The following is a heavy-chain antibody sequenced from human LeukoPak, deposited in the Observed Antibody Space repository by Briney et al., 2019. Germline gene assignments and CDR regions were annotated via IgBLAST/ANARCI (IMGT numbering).Heavy chain of an antibody. CDR2: IYYSGST. Sequence: SETLSLTCTVSGGSFSSSSYYWGWLRQPPGTGLEWFGSIYYSGSTYYNPSLKGRVTISVDTSNNQFSLKLSAVTAADTAVYYCASVRRGFGESSKYYSYYYMHVWGNGTTVTIAS. J-gene: IGHJ6*03. CDR1: GGSFSSSSYY. CDR3: ASVRRGFGESSKYYSYYYMHV. V-gene: IGHV4-39*01. D-gene: IGHD3-10*01.